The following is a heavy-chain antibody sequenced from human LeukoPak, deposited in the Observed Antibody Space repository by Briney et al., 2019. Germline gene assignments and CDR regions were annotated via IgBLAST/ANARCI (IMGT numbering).Heavy chain of an antibody. V-gene: IGHV3-66*01. J-gene: IGHJ6*02. Sequence: GGSLRLSCAASGFTVSSNYMSWVRQAPGKGLEWVSIISTSGTTSYADSVKGRFTISRDNSRHTLYLQMNSLRAEDTAVYYCATRGAPGYYYGMDVWGQGTTVTVSS. CDR2: ISTSGTT. CDR1: GFTVSSNY. D-gene: IGHD1-26*01. CDR3: ATRGAPGYYYGMDV.